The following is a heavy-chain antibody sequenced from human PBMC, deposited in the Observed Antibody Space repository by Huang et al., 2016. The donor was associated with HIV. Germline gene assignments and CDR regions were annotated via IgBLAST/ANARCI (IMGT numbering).Heavy chain of an antibody. CDR2: ISAYNGHT. J-gene: IGHJ4*02. CDR1: GYTFTSYG. Sequence: QVQLVQSGAEVKKPGASVKVSCKASGYTFTSYGISWVRQAPGQGLEWMGVISAYNGHTNYAQKPQGRVTMTTETSTSTAYMELRSLRSDDTAVYDCARDRGAVAGTSPGYWGQGTLVTVSS. V-gene: IGHV1-18*01. CDR3: ARDRGAVAGTSPGY. D-gene: IGHD6-19*01.